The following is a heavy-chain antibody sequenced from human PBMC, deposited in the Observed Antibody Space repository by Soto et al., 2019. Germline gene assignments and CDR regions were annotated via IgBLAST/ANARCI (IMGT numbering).Heavy chain of an antibody. CDR1: GYTFTSYA. CDR2: INAGNGNT. V-gene: IGHV1-3*01. D-gene: IGHD3-3*01. CDR3: ARWKYDFWSGYPMDV. Sequence: ASVKVSCKASGYTFTSYAMHWVRQAPGQRLEWMGWINAGNGNTKYSQKFQGRVTITRNTSMSTAYMELSSLRSEDTAVYYCARWKYDFWSGYPMDVWGKGTTVTVSS. J-gene: IGHJ6*03.